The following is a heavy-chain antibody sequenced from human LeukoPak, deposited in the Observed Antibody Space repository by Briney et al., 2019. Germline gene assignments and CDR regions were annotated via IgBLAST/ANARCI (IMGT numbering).Heavy chain of an antibody. Sequence: PSETLSLTCTVSGYSISSGYFWGWIRQPPGKGLEWIGTISHGGSTYYNPSLKSRVTISVDTSKNQFSLNLSSVTAADTAVSYCARATVTTEGDYFDYWGQGTLVTVSS. CDR1: GYSISSGYF. CDR3: ARATVTTEGDYFDY. CDR2: ISHGGST. V-gene: IGHV4-38-2*02. J-gene: IGHJ4*02. D-gene: IGHD4-17*01.